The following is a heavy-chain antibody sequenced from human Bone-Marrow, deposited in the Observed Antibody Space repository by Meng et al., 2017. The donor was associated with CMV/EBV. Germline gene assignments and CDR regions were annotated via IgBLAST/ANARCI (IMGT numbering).Heavy chain of an antibody. V-gene: IGHV3-23*01. CDR3: ARGDYDFWSGYESYYYYYGMDV. Sequence: GESLKISCAASGFTFSSYAMSWVRQAPGKGLEWVSAISGSGGSTYYADSVKGRFTISRDNSKNTLYLQMNSLRAEDTAVYYCARGDYDFWSGYESYYYYYGMDVWGQGTTVTVSS. D-gene: IGHD3-3*01. CDR1: GFTFSSYA. J-gene: IGHJ6*02. CDR2: ISGSGGST.